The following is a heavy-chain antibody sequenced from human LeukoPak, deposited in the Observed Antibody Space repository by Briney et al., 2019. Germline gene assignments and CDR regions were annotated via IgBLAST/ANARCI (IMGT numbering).Heavy chain of an antibody. V-gene: IGHV1-18*01. CDR1: GYTFTTYD. Sequence: GASVKVSCKASGYTFTTYDFNWVRQAPGQGLEWLGWISAYNGNTNYAQKLQGRVTMTTDTSTSTAYMELRSLRSDDTAVYYCARVAGTGYYFDYWGQGTLVTVSS. CDR2: ISAYNGNT. J-gene: IGHJ4*02. D-gene: IGHD6-19*01. CDR3: ARVAGTGYYFDY.